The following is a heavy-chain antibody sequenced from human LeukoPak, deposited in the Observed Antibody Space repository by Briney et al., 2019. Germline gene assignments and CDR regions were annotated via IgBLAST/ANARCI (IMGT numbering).Heavy chain of an antibody. D-gene: IGHD2-2*01. J-gene: IGHJ4*02. CDR2: INPNSGGT. V-gene: IGHV1-2*02. CDR1: GYTFTGYY. CDR3: ATLDIVVVPAAPDYDY. Sequence: GASVKVSCKASGYTFTGYYMHWVRQAPGQGLEWTGWINPNSGGTNYAQKFQGRVTMTRDTSISTAYMELSRLRSDDTAVYYCATLDIVVVPAAPDYDYWGQGTPVTVSS.